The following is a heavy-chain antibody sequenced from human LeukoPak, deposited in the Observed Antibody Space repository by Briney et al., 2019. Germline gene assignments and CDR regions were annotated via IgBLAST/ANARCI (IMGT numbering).Heavy chain of an antibody. V-gene: IGHV4-59*08. D-gene: IGHD6-6*01. Sequence: SETLSLTCTVSGGSISSYYWSWIRQPPGKGLEWIGYIYYSGSTNYNPSLKSRVTISVDTSKTQFSLKLSSVTAADTAVYYCASHRYSSSSFDYWGQGTLVTVSS. CDR2: IYYSGST. J-gene: IGHJ4*02. CDR3: ASHRYSSSSFDY. CDR1: GGSISSYY.